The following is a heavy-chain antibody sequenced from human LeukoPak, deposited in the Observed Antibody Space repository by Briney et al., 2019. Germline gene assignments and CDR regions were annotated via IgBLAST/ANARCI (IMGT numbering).Heavy chain of an antibody. CDR3: ARPRGCGSARCNNFDY. J-gene: IGHJ4*02. CDR2: INHSGST. D-gene: IGHD2-2*01. V-gene: IGHV4-34*01. CDR1: GGSFSGYY. Sequence: SETLSLTCAVYGGSFSGYYWSWIRQPPGKGLEWIGEINHSGSTNYNPSLKSRVTISVDTSKNQFSLKLSSVTAADTAVYYCARPRGCGSARCNNFDYWGQGTLVTVSS.